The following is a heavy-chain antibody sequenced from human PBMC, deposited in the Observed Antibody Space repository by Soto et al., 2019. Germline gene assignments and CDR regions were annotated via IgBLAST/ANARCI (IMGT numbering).Heavy chain of an antibody. D-gene: IGHD6-13*01. CDR1: GYTFIHYY. CDR2: MNPTGDRI. J-gene: IGHJ6*02. Sequence: GASVKVSCKASGYTFIHYYIHWVRQAPGQGPEWLGVMNPTGDRIIYAQKFQGRVTMTRDTSTSTVYMELSSLRSEDTAVYYCAREAIVAAGNYYNGMDVWGQGTTVTVSS. CDR3: AREAIVAAGNYYNGMDV. V-gene: IGHV1-46*01.